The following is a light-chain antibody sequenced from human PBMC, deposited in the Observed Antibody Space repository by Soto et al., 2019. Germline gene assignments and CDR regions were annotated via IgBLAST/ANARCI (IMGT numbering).Light chain of an antibody. J-gene: IGLJ3*02. CDR1: SSNIGAGYD. CDR3: QSYDSSLSAL. Sequence: QLVLTQPPSVSGAPGQRVTISCTGGSSNIGAGYDVHWYQQLPGTAPKLLIYGNSNRPSGVPDRFSGSKSGTSASLAITGLQAEDEADYYCQSYDSSLSALFGGGTKLTVL. CDR2: GNS. V-gene: IGLV1-40*01.